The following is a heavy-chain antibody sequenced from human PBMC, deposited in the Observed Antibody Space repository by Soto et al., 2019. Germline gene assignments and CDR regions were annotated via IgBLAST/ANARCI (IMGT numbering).Heavy chain of an antibody. CDR1: GGTFSRYS. Sequence: QVQLVQSGAEVKKPGSSVKVSCKASGGTFSRYSITWVRQAPGHGLEWIGRIIPIFGIASYAEKFQGRATITGGDGTSTAYMELSRLRSDDTAVYYCARGDRDRETGLVPAAIDGMDVWGQGTTVTVSS. CDR2: IIPIFGIA. J-gene: IGHJ6*02. D-gene: IGHD2-2*01. V-gene: IGHV1-69*02. CDR3: ARGDRDRETGLVPAAIDGMDV.